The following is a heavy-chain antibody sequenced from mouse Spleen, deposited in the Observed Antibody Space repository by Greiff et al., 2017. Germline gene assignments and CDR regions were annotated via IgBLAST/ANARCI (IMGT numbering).Heavy chain of an antibody. CDR2: IYPGNVNT. CDR1: GYTFTSYY. Sequence: LVESGPELVKPGASVRISCKASGYTFTSYYIHWVKQRPGQGLEWIGWIYPGNVNTKYNEKFKGKATLTADKSSSTAYMQLSSLTSEDSAVYFCARGGYYYAMDYWGQGTSVTVSS. D-gene: IGHD2-2*01. CDR3: ARGGYYYAMDY. J-gene: IGHJ4*01. V-gene: IGHV1S56*01.